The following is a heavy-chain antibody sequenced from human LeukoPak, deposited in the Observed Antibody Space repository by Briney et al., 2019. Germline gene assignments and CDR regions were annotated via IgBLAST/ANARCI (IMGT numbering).Heavy chain of an antibody. V-gene: IGHV4-59*01. CDR2: IYYSGST. Sequence: TSSETLSLTCTVSGGSISSYYWSGIRQPPGKGLEWIGYIYYSGSTNYNPSLKSRVTISVDTSKNQFSLKLSSVTAADTAVYYCARGLYYGSGSYYYFDYWGQGTLVTVSS. CDR1: GGSISSYY. D-gene: IGHD3-10*01. CDR3: ARGLYYGSGSYYYFDY. J-gene: IGHJ4*02.